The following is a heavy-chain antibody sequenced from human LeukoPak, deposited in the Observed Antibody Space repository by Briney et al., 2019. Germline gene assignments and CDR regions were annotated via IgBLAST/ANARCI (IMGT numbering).Heavy chain of an antibody. V-gene: IGHV1-2*04. CDR3: AREGLGELTLDY. Sequence: ASVKVSCKASGYTFTGYYMHWVRQAPGQGLEWMGWINPNSGGTNYAQKFQGWVTMTRDTSISTAYMELRNLRSDDTAVYYCAREGLGELTLDYWGQGTLVTVSS. D-gene: IGHD3-16*01. CDR1: GYTFTGYY. CDR2: INPNSGGT. J-gene: IGHJ4*02.